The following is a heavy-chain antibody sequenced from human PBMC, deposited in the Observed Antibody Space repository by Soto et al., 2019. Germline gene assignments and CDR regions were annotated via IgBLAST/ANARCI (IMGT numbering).Heavy chain of an antibody. V-gene: IGHV1-69*13. D-gene: IGHD6-6*01. CDR2: IIPLFGTA. CDR1: GVNLSSYA. J-gene: IGHJ6*03. CDR3: ARGRSRSRISSRV. Sequence: ASVKVSCKASGVNLSSYALSWVRQDPGQGLEWRGVIIPLFGTAKYAQKIQGRDTINAYESTSTAYMDLSSLCSEDTAGYYCARGRSRSRISSRVRGKGTPVT.